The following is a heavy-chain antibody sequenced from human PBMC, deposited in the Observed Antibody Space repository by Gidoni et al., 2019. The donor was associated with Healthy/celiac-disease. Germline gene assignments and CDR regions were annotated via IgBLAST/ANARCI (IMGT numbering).Heavy chain of an antibody. CDR3: ARVGDGYNNGGLDY. CDR2: IYHSGST. J-gene: IGHJ4*02. D-gene: IGHD5-12*01. CDR1: GYSISSGYY. Sequence: QVQLQESGPGLVKPSETLSLTCTVSGYSISSGYYWGWIRQPPGKGLEWIGSIYHSGSTYYNPSLKSRVTISVDTSKNQFSLKLSSVTAADTAVYCCARVGDGYNNGGLDYWGQGTLVTVSS. V-gene: IGHV4-38-2*02.